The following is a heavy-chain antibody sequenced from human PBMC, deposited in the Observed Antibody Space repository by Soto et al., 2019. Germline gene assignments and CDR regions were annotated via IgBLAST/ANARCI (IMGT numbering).Heavy chain of an antibody. CDR2: ISSSSSYI. V-gene: IGHV3-21*01. D-gene: IGHD3-22*01. CDR1: GFTFSSYS. Sequence: EVQLVESGGGLVKPGGSLRLSCAASGFTFSSYSMNWVRQAPGKGLEWVSSISSSSSYIYYADSVKGRFTISRDNAKNSLYLQMNSMRAEDTAVYYCAREGYYDRSGAGKAFDIWGQGTMVTVSS. CDR3: AREGYYDRSGAGKAFDI. J-gene: IGHJ3*02.